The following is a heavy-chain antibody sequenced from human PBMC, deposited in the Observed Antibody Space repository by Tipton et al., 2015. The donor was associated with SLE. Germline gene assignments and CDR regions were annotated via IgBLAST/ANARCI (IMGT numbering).Heavy chain of an antibody. D-gene: IGHD3-16*02. V-gene: IGHV3-48*03. CDR3: ARDQIMITFGGVIGGAFDI. CDR1: GFTFSSYE. J-gene: IGHJ3*02. Sequence: GSLRLSCAASGFTFSSYEMNWVRQAPGKGLEWVSYISSSGSTIYYADSVKGRFTISRDNAKNSLYLQMNSLRAEDTAVYYCARDQIMITFGGVIGGAFDIWGQGTMVTVSS. CDR2: ISSSGSTI.